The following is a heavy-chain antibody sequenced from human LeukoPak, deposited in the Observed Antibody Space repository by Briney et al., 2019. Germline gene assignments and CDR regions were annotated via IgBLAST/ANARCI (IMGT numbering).Heavy chain of an antibody. Sequence: GGSLRLSCSASGFTFGDYGMSWVRQAPGKGLEWVSFIRSKRHTGTAEYAASVRGRFTISRDDSKSIAYLQMNNLKTEDTAVYYCTRGGGASGVYYYYMDVWGKGTTVTVSS. CDR1: GFTFGDYG. CDR3: TRGGGASGVYYYYMDV. CDR2: IRSKRHTGTA. D-gene: IGHD3-16*01. J-gene: IGHJ6*03. V-gene: IGHV3-49*04.